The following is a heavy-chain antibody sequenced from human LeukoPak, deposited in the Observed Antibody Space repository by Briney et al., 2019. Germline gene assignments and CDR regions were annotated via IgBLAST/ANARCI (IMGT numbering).Heavy chain of an antibody. Sequence: SVNLSCEASGGTFSIYYISWVRQPPGQGREWMGKIIPICGITNYAQKCHGRVTITADKSTSTAYMELSSLRSEDTAVYCCARDCSGGSCYSGYYYYYGMDVWGQGTTVTVSS. CDR3: ARDCSGGSCYSGYYYYYGMDV. D-gene: IGHD2-15*01. CDR1: GGTFSIYY. V-gene: IGHV1-69*04. CDR2: IIPICGIT. J-gene: IGHJ6*02.